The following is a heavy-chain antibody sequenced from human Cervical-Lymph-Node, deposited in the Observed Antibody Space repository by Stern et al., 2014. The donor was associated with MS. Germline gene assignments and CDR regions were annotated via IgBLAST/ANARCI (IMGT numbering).Heavy chain of an antibody. V-gene: IGHV3-9*01. CDR3: AKDYGMQLWFGPDY. Sequence: EVQLVESGGGLVQPGRSLRLSCAASGFTFDDYAMHWVPQAPGKGLEWVSGISWDSGSIAYADSVKGRFTISRDNAESSLYLQMNSLRPEDTALYFCAKDYGMQLWFGPDYWGQGTLLTVSS. CDR1: GFTFDDYA. CDR2: ISWDSGSI. D-gene: IGHD5-18*01. J-gene: IGHJ4*02.